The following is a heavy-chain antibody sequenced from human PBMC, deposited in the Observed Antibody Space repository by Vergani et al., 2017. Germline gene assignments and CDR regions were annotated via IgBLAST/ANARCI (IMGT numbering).Heavy chain of an antibody. Sequence: ELQLVESGGGLVQPGGSLRLSCAASGSTVSGNYMTWVRQAPGKGLEWVANVKQDGSEKFYVDSVKGRFTISRDNAKNSLFLQMNSLRAEDTAVYYCARDSGSGSYYNGELGYWGQGTLVTVSS. CDR3: ARDSGSGSYYNGELGY. J-gene: IGHJ4*02. CDR2: VKQDGSEK. CDR1: GSTVSGNY. V-gene: IGHV3-7*01. D-gene: IGHD3-10*01.